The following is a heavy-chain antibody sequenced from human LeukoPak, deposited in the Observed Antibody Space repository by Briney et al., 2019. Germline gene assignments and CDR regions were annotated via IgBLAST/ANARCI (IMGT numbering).Heavy chain of an antibody. Sequence: ASVKVSCKASGYTFTSYYMHWVRQAPGQGLEWMGIINPSDGSTSYAQKFQGRVTMTRDTSTSTVYMELSSLRSEDTAVYYCARDLYPTWIQLLGPFDYWGQGTLVTVSS. CDR3: ARDLYPTWIQLLGPFDY. CDR2: INPSDGST. J-gene: IGHJ4*02. V-gene: IGHV1-46*01. D-gene: IGHD5-18*01. CDR1: GYTFTSYY.